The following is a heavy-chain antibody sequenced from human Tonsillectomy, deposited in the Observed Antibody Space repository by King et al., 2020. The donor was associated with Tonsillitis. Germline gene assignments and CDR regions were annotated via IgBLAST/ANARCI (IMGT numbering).Heavy chain of an antibody. Sequence: QLQESGPGLVKPSETLSLTCTVSDDSINSYYWTWIRQPAGKGLEWIGHIYHTGSTKYNPSLKSRVTMSLDTTKNQFSLKLTSVTAADTAVYYCASETSVLGGVIGYYFFDVWGQGTRVTVSS. V-gene: IGHV4-4*07. CDR3: ASETSVLGGVIGYYFFDV. D-gene: IGHD3-16*02. J-gene: IGHJ4*02. CDR2: IYHTGST. CDR1: DDSINSYY.